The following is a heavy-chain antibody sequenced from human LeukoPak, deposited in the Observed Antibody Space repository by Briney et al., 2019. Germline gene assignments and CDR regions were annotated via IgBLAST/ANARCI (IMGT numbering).Heavy chain of an antibody. Sequence: SETLSLTCAVYGGSFSGYYWSWIRQPPGKGLEWIGEINHSGSTNYNPSLKSRVTISVDTSKNQFSLKLSSVTAADTAVYYCARGRQYSSSWYEYYYYYMDVWGKGTTVTVSS. CDR2: INHSGST. V-gene: IGHV4-34*01. CDR3: ARGRQYSSSWYEYYYYYMDV. J-gene: IGHJ6*03. CDR1: GGSFSGYY. D-gene: IGHD6-13*01.